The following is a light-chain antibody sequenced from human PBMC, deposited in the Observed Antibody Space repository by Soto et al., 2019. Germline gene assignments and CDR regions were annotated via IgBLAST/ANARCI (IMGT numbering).Light chain of an antibody. J-gene: IGKJ1*01. CDR2: QTS. CDR1: QRISGSN. V-gene: IGKV3-11*01. CDR3: HQRQSWPRT. Sequence: EIVLSQSPGTLSLSHGERATLSCRASQRISGSNLGWYQQRPGQAPSLLIYQTSIRAAGIPARLSASGSGTDFTLTISDVQPEDFALYYCHQRQSWPRTFGQGTKVDIK.